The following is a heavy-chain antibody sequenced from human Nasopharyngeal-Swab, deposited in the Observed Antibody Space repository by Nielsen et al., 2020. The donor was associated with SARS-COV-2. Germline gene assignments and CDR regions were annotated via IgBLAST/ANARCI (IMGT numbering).Heavy chain of an antibody. CDR1: GFTFSRDW. Sequence: GESLKISCAASGFTFSRDWMHWVRQPPGKGPVGVSRISPDGRGTSFADSVKGRFTISRDNAKNTLYLQMNSLRVEDTAVYFCARGTSDWRGIDYWGQGTLVTVSS. D-gene: IGHD6-19*01. CDR2: ISPDGRGT. V-gene: IGHV3-74*01. J-gene: IGHJ4*02. CDR3: ARGTSDWRGIDY.